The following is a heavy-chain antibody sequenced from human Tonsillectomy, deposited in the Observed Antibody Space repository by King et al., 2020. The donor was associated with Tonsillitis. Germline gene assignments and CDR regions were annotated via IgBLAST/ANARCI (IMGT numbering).Heavy chain of an antibody. CDR3: ARAQITMVRGVIISP. CDR1: GGSISSGNYY. CDR2: IYYSGST. Sequence: VQLQESGPGLVKPSQTLSLTCPVSGGSISSGNYYWSWIRQPPGKGLEWIGYIYYSGSTYYSPSLMSRVTMSVDTSKNQFSLRLSSVTAADTAVYYCARAQITMVRGVIISPWGQGTLVTVSS. D-gene: IGHD3-10*01. J-gene: IGHJ5*02. V-gene: IGHV4-30-4*01.